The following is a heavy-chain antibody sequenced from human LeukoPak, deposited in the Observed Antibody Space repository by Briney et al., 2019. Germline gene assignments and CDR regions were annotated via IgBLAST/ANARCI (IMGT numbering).Heavy chain of an antibody. V-gene: IGHV4-59*08. D-gene: IGHD3-10*01. J-gene: IGHJ4*02. CDR1: GGSISSYY. CDR2: IYYSGST. CDR3: ARLRGSGSHSPFDY. Sequence: SETLSLTCSVSGGSISSYYWSWIRQPPGKGLEWIGYIYYSGSTNYNLSLKSRVTISVDTSKNQFSLKLSSVTAADTGVYYCARLRGSGSHSPFDYWGQGTLVTVSS.